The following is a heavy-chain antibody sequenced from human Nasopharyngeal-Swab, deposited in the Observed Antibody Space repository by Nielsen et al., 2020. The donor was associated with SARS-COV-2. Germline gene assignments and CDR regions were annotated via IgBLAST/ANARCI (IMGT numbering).Heavy chain of an antibody. CDR2: IYYSGST. CDR3: ATIDSNWNYANFDY. D-gene: IGHD1-7*01. V-gene: IGHV4-59*01. CDR1: GGSISSYY. Sequence: SETLSLTCTVSGGSISSYYWSWIRQPPGKGLEWIGYIYYSGSTNFNPSLKSRVTISVDTSKNQFSLKLNSVTAADTAVYYCATIDSNWNYANFDYCGQGTLVTVSS. J-gene: IGHJ4*02.